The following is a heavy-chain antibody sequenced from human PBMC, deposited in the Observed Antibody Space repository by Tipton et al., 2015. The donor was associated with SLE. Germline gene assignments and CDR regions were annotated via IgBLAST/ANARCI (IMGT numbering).Heavy chain of an antibody. J-gene: IGHJ5*02. D-gene: IGHD3-10*01. CDR2: INHGGST. CDR3: AEGRGFEKLYWFDP. Sequence: TLSLTCAVYGGSFSGYYWSWIRQPPGKGLEWIGEINHGGSTNYKPSLKSRVTISIDTSRNQFSLKLSSVTAADTAVYYCAEGRGFEKLYWFDPWGQGTLVTVSS. CDR1: GGSFSGYY. V-gene: IGHV4-34*01.